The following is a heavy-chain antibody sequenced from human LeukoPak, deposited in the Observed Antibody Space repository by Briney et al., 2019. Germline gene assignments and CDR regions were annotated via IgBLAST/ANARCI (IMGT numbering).Heavy chain of an antibody. CDR3: ASFTMIVGFDY. J-gene: IGHJ4*02. D-gene: IGHD3-22*01. CDR1: GYTFTGYY. Sequence: ASVKVSCKASGYTFTGYYMHWVRQAPGQGLEWMGWINPNSGGTNYAQKFQGRVTITADKSTSTAYMELSSLRSEDTAVYYCASFTMIVGFDYWGQGTLVTVSS. V-gene: IGHV1-2*02. CDR2: INPNSGGT.